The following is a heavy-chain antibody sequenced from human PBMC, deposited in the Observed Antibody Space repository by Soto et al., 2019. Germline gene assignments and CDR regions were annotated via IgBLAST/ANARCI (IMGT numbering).Heavy chain of an antibody. CDR1: GFAFRIYA. D-gene: IGHD3-16*01. J-gene: IGHJ6*02. V-gene: IGHV3-30*18. Sequence: PGGSLRLSCEASGFAFRIYAMHWVRQAPGTGLEWVGVISYDGSNIYYADSVKGRFTISRDKSKNTLYVQVDSLRPEDTAVYYCAKGILSATIGPYALDVWRQGTTVTVSS. CDR3: AKGILSATIGPYALDV. CDR2: ISYDGSNI.